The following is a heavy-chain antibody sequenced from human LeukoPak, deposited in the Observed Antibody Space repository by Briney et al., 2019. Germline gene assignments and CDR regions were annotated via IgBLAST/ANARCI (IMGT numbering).Heavy chain of an antibody. V-gene: IGHV4-59*01. Sequence: SETLSLTCTVSGGSISSYYWSWIRQPPGKEPEWIGSIHNSGISNYIPSLKSRLTISRDTSKNQFSLKLRSVTAADTAIYYCVYSSGWTNFYYYGMDVWGQGTTVTVSS. CDR2: IHNSGIS. D-gene: IGHD6-19*01. J-gene: IGHJ6*02. CDR1: GGSISSYY. CDR3: VYSSGWTNFYYYGMDV.